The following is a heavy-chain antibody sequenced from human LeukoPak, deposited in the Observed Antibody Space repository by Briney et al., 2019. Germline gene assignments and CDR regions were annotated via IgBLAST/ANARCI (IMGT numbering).Heavy chain of an antibody. CDR1: GGTFSSYA. Sequence: ASVKVSCKASGGTFSSYAISWVRQAPGQGLEWMGWISAYNGNTNYAQKLQGRVTMTTDTSTSTAYMELRSLRSDDTAVYYCARDYPYYYGSGSYYNPKDYWGQGTLVTVSS. D-gene: IGHD3-10*01. J-gene: IGHJ4*02. V-gene: IGHV1-18*01. CDR3: ARDYPYYYGSGSYYNPKDY. CDR2: ISAYNGNT.